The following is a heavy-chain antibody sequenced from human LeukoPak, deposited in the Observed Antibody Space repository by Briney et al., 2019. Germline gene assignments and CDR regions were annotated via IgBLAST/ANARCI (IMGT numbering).Heavy chain of an antibody. CDR1: GFTFSSYW. CDR2: VNQDGSEK. J-gene: IGHJ4*02. CDR3: ARDLSGAVAGNFDY. D-gene: IGHD6-19*01. V-gene: IGHV3-7*05. Sequence: GGSLRLSCAASGFTFSSYWMSWVRQAPDRGLEWVANVNQDGSEKYFADPVRGRFTISRDNPKNSLYLQMNSLRAEDTAVYYCARDLSGAVAGNFDYWGRGTLVTVSS.